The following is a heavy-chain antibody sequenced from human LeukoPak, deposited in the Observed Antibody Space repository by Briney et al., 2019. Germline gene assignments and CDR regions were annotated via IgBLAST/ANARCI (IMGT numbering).Heavy chain of an antibody. J-gene: IGHJ4*02. CDR2: INQDGTEK. V-gene: IGHV3-7*04. Sequence: GGSLRLSCAASGFTVSSNSMSWVRQAPGKGLEWVANINQDGTEKNYVDSVKGRFTISRDNAKNSLYLQMNSLRAEDTAVYYCARNVGDYWGQGTLVTVSS. CDR3: ARNVGDY. D-gene: IGHD1-26*01. CDR1: GFTVSSNS.